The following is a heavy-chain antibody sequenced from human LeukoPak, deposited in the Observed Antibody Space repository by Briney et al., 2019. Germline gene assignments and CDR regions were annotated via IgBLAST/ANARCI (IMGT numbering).Heavy chain of an antibody. CDR1: GGSISSYY. J-gene: IGHJ3*02. CDR2: IYYSGST. CDR3: ASSGWTDSAFDI. D-gene: IGHD6-19*01. V-gene: IGHV4-59*08. Sequence: PSETLSLTCTVSGGSISSYYWSWIRQPPGKGLEWIGYIYYSGSTNYNPSLKSRVTISVDTSKNQFSLKLSSVTAADTAVYYCASSGWTDSAFDIWGQGTMVTVSS.